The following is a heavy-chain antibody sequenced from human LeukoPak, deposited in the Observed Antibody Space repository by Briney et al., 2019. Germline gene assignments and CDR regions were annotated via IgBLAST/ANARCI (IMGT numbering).Heavy chain of an antibody. D-gene: IGHD1-7*01. CDR1: GGTFSSYA. CDR3: AGGGGITPNWFDP. V-gene: IGHV1-69*13. CDR2: ITPIFGTA. Sequence: SVKVSCKASGGTFSSYAISWVRQAPGQGLEWMGGITPIFGTANYAQKFQGRVTITADESTSTAYMELSSLRSEDTAVYYCAGGGGITPNWFDPWGQGTLVTVSS. J-gene: IGHJ5*02.